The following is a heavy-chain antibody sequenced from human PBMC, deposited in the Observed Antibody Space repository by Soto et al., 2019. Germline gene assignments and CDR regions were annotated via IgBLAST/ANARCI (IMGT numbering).Heavy chain of an antibody. Sequence: SVKVSCKASGGTFSSYAISRVRQAPGQGLEWMGGIIPIFGTANYAQKFQGRVTITADESTSTAYMELSSLRSEDTAVYYCARVIVGATTGAFDIWGQGTMVTVSS. D-gene: IGHD1-26*01. CDR1: GGTFSSYA. CDR3: ARVIVGATTGAFDI. J-gene: IGHJ3*02. CDR2: IIPIFGTA. V-gene: IGHV1-69*13.